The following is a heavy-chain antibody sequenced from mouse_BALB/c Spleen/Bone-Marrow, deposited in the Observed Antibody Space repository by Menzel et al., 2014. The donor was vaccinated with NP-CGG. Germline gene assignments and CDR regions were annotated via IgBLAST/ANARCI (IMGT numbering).Heavy chain of an antibody. V-gene: IGHV1-4*01. CDR1: GYTFTSYW. CDR3: ARSGGGYDGFAY. CDR2: INPSTGYT. Sequence: VQLQESGAELARPGASVKMSCKASGYTFTSYWMHWVKQRPGQGLEWIGYINPSTGYTEYNQKFKDKATLTADKSSSTAYMQLSSLTSEDSAVYYCARSGGGYDGFAYRGQGTLVTASA. J-gene: IGHJ3*01. D-gene: IGHD2-2*01.